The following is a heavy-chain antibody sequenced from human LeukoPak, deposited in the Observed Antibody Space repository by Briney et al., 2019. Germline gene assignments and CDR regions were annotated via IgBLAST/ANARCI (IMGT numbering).Heavy chain of an antibody. CDR2: IIPIFGTA. Sequence: GASVKVSCKASGGTFSSYAISWVRQAPGQGLEWMGGIIPIFGTANYAQKFQGRVTITADESTSTAYMELSSLRSEDTAVYYCARERHWDSSGYVGYWGQGTLVTVSS. CDR1: GGTFSSYA. V-gene: IGHV1-69*13. J-gene: IGHJ4*02. D-gene: IGHD3-22*01. CDR3: ARERHWDSSGYVGY.